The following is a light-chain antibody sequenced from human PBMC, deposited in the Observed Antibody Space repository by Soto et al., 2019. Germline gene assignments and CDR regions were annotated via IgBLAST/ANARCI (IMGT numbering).Light chain of an antibody. V-gene: IGKV1-39*01. CDR1: QSIHTY. Sequence: DIQMTQSPSSLSASVGDRVTITCRASQSIHTYLNWYQQKPGKAPNLLIYGAYTLQRGVPSRFSGSGSGTEFTLTISSLQPEDFTTYYCQQSYSTPRTFGQGTKVEFK. CDR2: GAY. J-gene: IGKJ1*01. CDR3: QQSYSTPRT.